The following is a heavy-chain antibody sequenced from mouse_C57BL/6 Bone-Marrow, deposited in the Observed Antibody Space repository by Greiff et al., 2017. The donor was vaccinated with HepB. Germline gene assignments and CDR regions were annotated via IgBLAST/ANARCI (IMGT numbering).Heavy chain of an antibody. J-gene: IGHJ1*03. V-gene: IGHV1-82*01. CDR3: ATLAANWYVDV. CDR2: IYPGDGDT. CDR1: GYAFSSSW. Sequence: QVQLQQSGPELVKPGASVKISCKASGYAFSSSWMNWVKQRPGNGLEWIGRIYPGDGDTNYNGKFKGKATLAADTSSSTAYMQLSSLTSEDSAVYFCATLAANWYVDVWGTGTTVTVSS.